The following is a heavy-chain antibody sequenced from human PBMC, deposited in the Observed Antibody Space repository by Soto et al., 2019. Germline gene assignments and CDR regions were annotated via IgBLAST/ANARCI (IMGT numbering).Heavy chain of an antibody. CDR2: IWYDGSNK. CDR3: ARDYYDILTGLSL. D-gene: IGHD3-9*01. J-gene: IGHJ4*02. Sequence: GGSLRLSCGASGFTVSSYGMHWVRQAPGKGLEWVAVIWYDGSNKHYADSVKGRFTISKDNSKNTLYLQMNSLRAEDTAVYYCARDYYDILTGLSLWGQGTLVTVSS. V-gene: IGHV3-33*01. CDR1: GFTVSSYG.